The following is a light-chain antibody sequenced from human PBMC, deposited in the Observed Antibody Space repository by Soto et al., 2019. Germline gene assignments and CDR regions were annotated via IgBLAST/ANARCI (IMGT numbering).Light chain of an antibody. CDR1: QSVRTY. Sequence: DIVLTQSPVTLSLSPGERDTLSCRASQSVRTYLAWYQVKPGQAPRLLIYDASNRATGIPARFSGSGSGTDFTLTISSLEPEDFAVYYCQQRSNWPPITVGQGTRLEIK. CDR2: DAS. J-gene: IGKJ5*01. V-gene: IGKV3-11*01. CDR3: QQRSNWPPIT.